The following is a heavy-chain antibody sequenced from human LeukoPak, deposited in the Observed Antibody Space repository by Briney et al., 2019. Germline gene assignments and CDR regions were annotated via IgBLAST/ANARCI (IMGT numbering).Heavy chain of an antibody. Sequence: SETLSLPCTVSGGSISSYYWSWIRQPPGKGLEWIGYIYYSGTTNYNPSLKSRVTISVDTFKNQFSLKLSSVTAADTAVYYCARGVYIAAAQYGYWGQGTLVTVSS. CDR2: IYYSGTT. V-gene: IGHV4-59*01. D-gene: IGHD6-13*01. J-gene: IGHJ4*02. CDR1: GGSISSYY. CDR3: ARGVYIAAAQYGY.